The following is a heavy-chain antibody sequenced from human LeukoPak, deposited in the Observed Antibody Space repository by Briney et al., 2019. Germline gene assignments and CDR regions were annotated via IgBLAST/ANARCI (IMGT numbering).Heavy chain of an antibody. D-gene: IGHD3-3*02. J-gene: IGHJ3*02. CDR1: GFTFSSYS. V-gene: IGHV3-21*01. CDR2: ISSSSSYI. Sequence: GGSLRLSCAASGFTFSSYSMNWVRQDPGKGLEWVSSISSSSSYIYYADSAKGRFTISRDNAKNSQYLQMNSLRAEDTAVYYCARDKSSIGAFDIWGQGTMVTVSS. CDR3: ARDKSSIGAFDI.